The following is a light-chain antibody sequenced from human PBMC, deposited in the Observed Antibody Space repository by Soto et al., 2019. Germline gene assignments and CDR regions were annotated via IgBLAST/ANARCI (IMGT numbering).Light chain of an antibody. CDR1: QSISNW. Sequence: DIQMTQSPSTLPASVGDRFTIACRASQSISNWLAWYQQKPGKAPKLLIYDASSLESGVPSRFSGSGSGTEFTLTISSLQPDDFATYYCQQYNSYSRTFGQGTKVDIK. CDR2: DAS. CDR3: QQYNSYSRT. J-gene: IGKJ1*01. V-gene: IGKV1-5*01.